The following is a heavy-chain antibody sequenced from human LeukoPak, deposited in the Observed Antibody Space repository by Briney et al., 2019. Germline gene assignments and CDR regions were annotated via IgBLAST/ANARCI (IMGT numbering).Heavy chain of an antibody. CDR2: IFPSGGEI. J-gene: IGHJ6*03. CDR1: GFTFSTFA. CDR3: ARGYASATDYYYYMDV. D-gene: IGHD5-24*01. V-gene: IGHV3-23*01. Sequence: GGSLRLSCAASGFTFSTFAMLWVRQPPGKGLEWVSSIFPSGGEIHYADSVRGRFTISRDNSKSTLSLQMNSLRAEDTAIYYCARGYASATDYYYYMDVWGKGTTVTVSS.